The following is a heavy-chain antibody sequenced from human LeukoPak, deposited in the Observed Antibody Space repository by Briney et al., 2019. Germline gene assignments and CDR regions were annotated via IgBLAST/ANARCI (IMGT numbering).Heavy chain of an antibody. D-gene: IGHD4-17*01. CDR2: ISYDGSTK. CDR1: RFTFSSYA. CDR3: ARDRLHYGEYEKTFDY. J-gene: IGHJ4*02. V-gene: IGHV3-30*04. Sequence: GGSLRLSCAASRFTFSSYAMHWVRQAPGKGLEWVAVISYDGSTKYYADSVKGRFTISRDNAKNSLYLQMNSLRAEDTAVYYCARDRLHYGEYEKTFDYWGQGTLVTVSS.